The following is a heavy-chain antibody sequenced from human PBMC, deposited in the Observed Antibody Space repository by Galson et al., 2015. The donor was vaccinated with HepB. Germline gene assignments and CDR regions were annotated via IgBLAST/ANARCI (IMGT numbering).Heavy chain of an antibody. CDR2: ISGSGGST. D-gene: IGHD6-13*01. CDR1: GLTFSSYA. Sequence: SLRLSCAASGLTFSSYAMSWVRQAPGKGLEWVSAISGSGGSTYYADSVKGRFTISRDNSKNTLYLQMNSLRAEDTAVYYCAKAGPGAAGSRGAYYYYMDVWGKGTTVTVSS. CDR3: AKAGPGAAGSRGAYYYYMDV. J-gene: IGHJ6*03. V-gene: IGHV3-23*01.